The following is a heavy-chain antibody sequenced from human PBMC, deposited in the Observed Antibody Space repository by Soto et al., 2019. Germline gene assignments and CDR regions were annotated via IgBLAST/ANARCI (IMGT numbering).Heavy chain of an antibody. CDR2: IDPSDSYT. J-gene: IGHJ6*02. CDR3: ARQGSSSSDNYYYYYGMDV. Sequence: GESLKISCKGSGYSFTSYWISWVRQMPGKGLEWMGRIDPSDSYTNYSPSFQGHVTISADKSISTAYLQWSSLKASDTAMYYCARQGSSSSDNYYYYYGMDVWGQGTTVTVSS. CDR1: GYSFTSYW. D-gene: IGHD6-6*01. V-gene: IGHV5-10-1*01.